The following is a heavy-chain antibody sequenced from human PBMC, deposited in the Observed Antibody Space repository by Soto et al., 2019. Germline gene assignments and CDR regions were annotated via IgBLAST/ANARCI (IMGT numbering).Heavy chain of an antibody. Sequence: KTSETLSLTCAVYGGSFSGYYWSWIRQPPGKGLEWIGEINHSGSTNYNPSLKSRVTISVDTSKNQFSLKLSSVTAADTAVYYCARGRIGGQWLVKYYFDYWGQGTLVTVSS. CDR1: GGSFSGYY. CDR3: ARGRIGGQWLVKYYFDY. J-gene: IGHJ4*02. CDR2: INHSGST. V-gene: IGHV4-34*01. D-gene: IGHD6-19*01.